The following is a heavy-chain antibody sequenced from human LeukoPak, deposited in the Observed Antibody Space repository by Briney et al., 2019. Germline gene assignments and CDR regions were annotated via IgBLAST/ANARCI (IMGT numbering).Heavy chain of an antibody. CDR2: IYPGDSDT. J-gene: IGHJ5*02. CDR1: GYSFTSYW. Sequence: KHGESLKISCKGSGYSFTSYWIGWVRQMPGKGLEWMGIIYPGDSDTRYSPSFQGQVSISADKSISTAYLQWSSLKASDTAMYYCARRRIAVAGTGWFDPWGQGTLVTVSS. D-gene: IGHD6-13*01. CDR3: ARRRIAVAGTGWFDP. V-gene: IGHV5-51*01.